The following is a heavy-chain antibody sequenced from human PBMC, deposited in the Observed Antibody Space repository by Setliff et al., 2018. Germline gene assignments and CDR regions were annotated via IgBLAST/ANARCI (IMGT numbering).Heavy chain of an antibody. CDR2: ISAYNGNT. CDR1: GYTFTSYG. D-gene: IGHD6-13*01. Sequence: ASVKVSCKDSGYTFTSYGSSCVRQAPGEGLEWLGGISAYNGNTNYAQKLQGRVSMNTDKSPSTAYMELRSLRSDDTAVYYCARSSWSSYGMDVWG. CDR3: ARSSWSSYGMDV. V-gene: IGHV1-18*01. J-gene: IGHJ6*01.